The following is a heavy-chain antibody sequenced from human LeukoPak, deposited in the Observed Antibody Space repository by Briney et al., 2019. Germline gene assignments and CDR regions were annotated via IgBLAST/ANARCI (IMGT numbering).Heavy chain of an antibody. CDR3: ARVTVYYDSSGYFDY. CDR1: GFIFDNYG. V-gene: IGHV3-20*04. Sequence: GGSPRLSCAASGFIFDNYGMSWVRQAPGKGLEWVSGINWNGAGTGYADSVKGRFTISRDKAKNSLYLQMNSLRAEDTALYYCARVTVYYDSSGYFDYWGQGTLVTVSS. D-gene: IGHD3-22*01. J-gene: IGHJ4*02. CDR2: INWNGAGT.